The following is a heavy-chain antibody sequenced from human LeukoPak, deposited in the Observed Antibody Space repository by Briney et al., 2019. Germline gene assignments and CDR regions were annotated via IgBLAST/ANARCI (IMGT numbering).Heavy chain of an antibody. Sequence: GASVKVSCKASGYTFTSYDINWVRQATGQGLEWMGWMNPNSGNTGYAQKFQGRVTMTRNTSISTAYMELSSLRSEDTAVYYCARDPIHEYGDHPDFWGQGTLVTVSS. CDR3: ARDPIHEYGDHPDF. CDR1: GYTFTSYD. V-gene: IGHV1-8*01. CDR2: MNPNSGNT. D-gene: IGHD4-17*01. J-gene: IGHJ4*02.